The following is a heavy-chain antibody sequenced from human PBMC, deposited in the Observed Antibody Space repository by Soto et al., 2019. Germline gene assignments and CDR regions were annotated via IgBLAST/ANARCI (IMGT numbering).Heavy chain of an antibody. J-gene: IGHJ3*02. CDR3: ARVERGTATTVVDAFDI. D-gene: IGHD1-1*01. CDR1: GGFVSSGSYY. CDR2: MSHSGGN. V-gene: IGHV4-34*01. Sequence: QVQLQQWGAGLLKPSETLSLTCAVYGGFVSSGSYYWSWIRQPPGKGLEWIGEMSHSGGNHFNPSLKKRGTISVDTSKNQFSLKMSSVTAADTALYYCARVERGTATTVVDAFDIWGPGTMVTVSS.